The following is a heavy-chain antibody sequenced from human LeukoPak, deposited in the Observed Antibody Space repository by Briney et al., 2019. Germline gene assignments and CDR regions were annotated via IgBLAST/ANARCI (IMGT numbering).Heavy chain of an antibody. Sequence: PSETLSLTCAVYGVSFSDYYWSWIRQPPGKGLEWIGEINHSGSTNYNPSLKSRITISVDTSKNHFSLRLSSVTAADTAVYYCAVAYYYYNLDVWGQGTTVTVSS. J-gene: IGHJ6*02. V-gene: IGHV4-34*01. CDR2: INHSGST. D-gene: IGHD5-12*01. CDR1: GVSFSDYY. CDR3: AVAYYYYNLDV.